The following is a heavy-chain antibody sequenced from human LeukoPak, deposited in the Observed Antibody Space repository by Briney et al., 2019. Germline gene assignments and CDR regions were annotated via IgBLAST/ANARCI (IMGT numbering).Heavy chain of an antibody. CDR1: GFTFTKYW. V-gene: IGHV3-7*01. CDR3: ARDYSSGWYAVY. CDR2: IKQDGSEK. D-gene: IGHD6-19*01. J-gene: IGHJ4*02. Sequence: GDSLRLSCAASGFTFTKYWMTWVRQAPGKGLEWAANIKQDGSEKYYVDSVKGRFTISRDNAKNSLYLRMNSLRAEDTAVYYCARDYSSGWYAVYWGQGTLVTVSS.